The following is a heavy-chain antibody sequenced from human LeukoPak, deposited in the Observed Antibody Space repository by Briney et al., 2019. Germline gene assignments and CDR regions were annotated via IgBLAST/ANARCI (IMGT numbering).Heavy chain of an antibody. J-gene: IGHJ6*03. V-gene: IGHV4-30-4*08. CDR3: ARGGYGGYYYSMDV. D-gene: IGHD5-18*01. CDR1: GGSISSGDYY. CDR2: IYYSGST. Sequence: SQTLSLTCTVSGGSISSGDYYWSWIRQPPGKGLEWIGYIYYSGSTYYNPSLKSRVTISVDTSKNQLSLKLSSVTAADTAVYYCARGGYGGYYYSMDVWGKGTSVTVSS.